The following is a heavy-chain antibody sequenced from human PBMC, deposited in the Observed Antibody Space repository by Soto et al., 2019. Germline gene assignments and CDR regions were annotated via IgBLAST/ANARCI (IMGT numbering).Heavy chain of an antibody. J-gene: IGHJ6*02. CDR1: GFSLSTSGMC. Sequence: SGPTLVNPTPPLTLTCTFSGFSLSTSGMCVSWIRQPPGKALEWLALIDWDDDKYYSTSLKTRLTISKDTSKNQVVLTMTNMDPVDTATYYCARIPNQYYYCGMDVWGQGTTVTVSS. CDR2: IDWDDDK. V-gene: IGHV2-70*01. CDR3: ARIPNQYYYCGMDV.